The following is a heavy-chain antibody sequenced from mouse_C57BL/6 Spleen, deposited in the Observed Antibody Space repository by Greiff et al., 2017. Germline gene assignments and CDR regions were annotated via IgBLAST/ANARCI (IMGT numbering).Heavy chain of an antibody. D-gene: IGHD2-2*01. V-gene: IGHV1-74*01. Sequence: QVQLQQPGADLVKPGASVKVSCKASGVTLTSYWMPWVQPRPGQGLEWIGRLHPSDSDTNYNQKFKGKATLTVDKSSSTAYMQLSSLSSEDSAVYYCAILLSPMVTTGASSGGQGTLVTVSA. CDR2: LHPSDSDT. CDR3: AILLSPMVTTGASS. J-gene: IGHJ3*01. CDR1: GVTLTSYW.